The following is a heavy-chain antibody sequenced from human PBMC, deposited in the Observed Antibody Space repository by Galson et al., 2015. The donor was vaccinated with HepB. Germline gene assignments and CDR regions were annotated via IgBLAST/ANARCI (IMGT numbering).Heavy chain of an antibody. J-gene: IGHJ4*02. D-gene: IGHD3-10*01. Sequence: SLRLSCAASGFTFGDYGMSWVRQAPGKGLEWVGFIRSKAYGGTTEYAASVKGRFTISRDDSKSIGYLQMNSLKTEDTAVYYCASSGSGTYPATHWGQGTLVTVSS. V-gene: IGHV3-49*04. CDR1: GFTFGDYG. CDR3: ASSGSGTYPATH. CDR2: IRSKAYGGTT.